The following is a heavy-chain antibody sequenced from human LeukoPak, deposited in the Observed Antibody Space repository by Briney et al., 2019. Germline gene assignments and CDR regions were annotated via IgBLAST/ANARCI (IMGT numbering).Heavy chain of an antibody. CDR1: GFTFSSYS. CDR3: ASSHRRIAVGGKVYFDY. Sequence: PGGSLRLSCAASGFTFSSYSMHWVRQAPGKGLESVSSIPRSSSYIYYADSVTGRFTIYRDNAKNSLYLQMSNLRAEDTAVYYCASSHRRIAVGGKVYFDYWGQGTLVTVSS. V-gene: IGHV3-21*01. D-gene: IGHD6-19*01. CDR2: IPRSSSYI. J-gene: IGHJ4*02.